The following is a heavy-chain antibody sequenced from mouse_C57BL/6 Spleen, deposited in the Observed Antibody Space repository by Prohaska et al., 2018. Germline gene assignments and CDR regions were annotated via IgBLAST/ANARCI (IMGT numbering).Heavy chain of an antibody. V-gene: IGHV1-26*01. Sequence: GPELVKPGASVKISCKASGYTFTDYYMNWVKQSHGKSLEWIGDINPNNGGTSYNQKFKGKATLTVDKSSSTAYMELRSLTSEDSAVYYCAKGSNYVDWGQGTTLTVSS. CDR2: INPNNGGT. CDR1: GYTFTDYY. J-gene: IGHJ2*01. D-gene: IGHD2-5*01. CDR3: AKGSNYVD.